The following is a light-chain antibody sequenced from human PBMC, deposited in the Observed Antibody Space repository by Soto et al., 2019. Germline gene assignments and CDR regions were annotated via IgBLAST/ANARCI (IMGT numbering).Light chain of an antibody. CDR3: QQYGRSPPLI. V-gene: IGKV3-20*01. CDR1: QSASSNY. J-gene: IGKJ4*01. CDR2: AAS. Sequence: EIVLTQSPGTLSFSPGERATLSCRASQSASSNYLAWYQQKPGQAPRLLIYAASTRATGIPDRFSGSGSGTDFTLTISRLEPEDFAVYYCQQYGRSPPLIFGGGTKVEIK.